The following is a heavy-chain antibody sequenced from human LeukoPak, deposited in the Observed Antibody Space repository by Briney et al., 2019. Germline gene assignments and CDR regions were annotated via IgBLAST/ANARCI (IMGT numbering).Heavy chain of an antibody. CDR3: ARVPDYGDYGDAFDI. CDR1: GFTFDDYG. Sequence: GGSLRLSCAASGFTFDDYGMSWVRQAPGKGLEWVSGIDWNGGSTGYADSVKGRFTTSRDNAKNSLYLQMNSLRAEDTALYYCARVPDYGDYGDAFDIWGQGTMVTVSS. V-gene: IGHV3-20*04. CDR2: IDWNGGST. D-gene: IGHD4-17*01. J-gene: IGHJ3*02.